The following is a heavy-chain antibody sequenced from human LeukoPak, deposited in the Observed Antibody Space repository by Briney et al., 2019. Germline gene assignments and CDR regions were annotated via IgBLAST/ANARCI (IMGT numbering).Heavy chain of an antibody. D-gene: IGHD5-18*01. J-gene: IGHJ4*02. CDR3: AQVRDRMTGYKFDY. CDR2: INPNSTTT. CDR1: GYTFAGYY. V-gene: IGHV1-2*02. Sequence: ASVKVSCKASGYTFAGYYIHWVRQAPGQGLEWLGWINPNSTTTHYEQKFQGRVTMTRDTSISTAYMELRRLRSDDTAMYYCAQVRDRMTGYKFDYWGQGTLVTVSS.